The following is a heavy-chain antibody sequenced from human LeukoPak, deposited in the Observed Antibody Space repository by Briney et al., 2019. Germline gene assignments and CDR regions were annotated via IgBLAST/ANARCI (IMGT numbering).Heavy chain of an antibody. D-gene: IGHD2-21*01. CDR2: ISGSGGNT. Sequence: GGSLRLSCAASGFTFSSHGMNWVRQAPGKGLEWVSGISGSGGNTYYADSVKGRFTISRDNSKNTLFLQMNRLRPEDAAVYYCAKAPVTTCRGAYCYPFDYWGQGTLVTVSS. J-gene: IGHJ4*02. CDR1: GFTFSSHG. CDR3: AKAPVTTCRGAYCYPFDY. V-gene: IGHV3-23*01.